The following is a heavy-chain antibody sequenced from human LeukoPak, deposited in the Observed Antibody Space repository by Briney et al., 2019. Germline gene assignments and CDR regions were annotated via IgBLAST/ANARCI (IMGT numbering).Heavy chain of an antibody. CDR3: AKDRLYGSGSWDAFDI. J-gene: IGHJ3*02. D-gene: IGHD3-10*01. CDR2: IRYDGSNK. CDR1: GFTFSSYG. V-gene: IGHV3-30*02. Sequence: GGSLRLSCAASGFTFSSYGMHWVRQAPGKGLEWVAFIRYDGSNKYYADSVKGRFTISRDNSKSTLYLQMNSLRAEDTAVYYCAKDRLYGSGSWDAFDIWGQGTMVTVSS.